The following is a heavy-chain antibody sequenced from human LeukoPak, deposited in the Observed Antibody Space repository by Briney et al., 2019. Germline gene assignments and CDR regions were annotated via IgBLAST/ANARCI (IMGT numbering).Heavy chain of an antibody. CDR3: ARDDPFDY. J-gene: IGHJ4*02. D-gene: IGHD1-1*01. CDR1: GFIFRTYA. Sequence: PGGSLRLSCAASGFIFRTYATNWVRQAPGKGLEWVSAISSSGGGTYDADSVKGRFTSSRDNSKNTLYLQMNRLRAEDTAVYYCARDDPFDYWGQGTLVTVSS. CDR2: ISSSGGGT. V-gene: IGHV3-23*01.